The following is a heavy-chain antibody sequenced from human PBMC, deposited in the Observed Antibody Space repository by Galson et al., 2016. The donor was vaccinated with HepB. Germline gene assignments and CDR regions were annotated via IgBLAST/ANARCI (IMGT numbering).Heavy chain of an antibody. CDR1: GFTFSVYG. V-gene: IGHV3-33*03. D-gene: IGHD4-17*01. Sequence: SLRLSCAASGFTFSVYGMHWVRQAPGKGLEWVAVIWYDGRSDYYADSVKGRFTISRDNSKNTLYLQMNNVRVEDTAVYYCAKDLQMTTAYNNWFDPWGQGTLVTVSS. CDR3: AKDLQMTTAYNNWFDP. CDR2: IWYDGRSD. J-gene: IGHJ5*02.